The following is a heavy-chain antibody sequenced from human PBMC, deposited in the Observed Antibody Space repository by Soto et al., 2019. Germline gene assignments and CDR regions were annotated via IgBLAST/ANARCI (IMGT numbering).Heavy chain of an antibody. CDR1: GGSISSGGYY. J-gene: IGHJ6*02. D-gene: IGHD3-10*01. CDR3: ASNNYYGSGSYSVGAPDF. V-gene: IGHV4-31*03. CDR2: IYYSGST. Sequence: SETLSLTCTVSGGSISSGGYYWSLIRQHPGKGLEWIGYIYYSGSTYYNPSLKSRVTISVDTSKNQFSLKLSSVTAADTAVYYCASNNYYGSGSYSVGAPDFWDQGTTVTVSS.